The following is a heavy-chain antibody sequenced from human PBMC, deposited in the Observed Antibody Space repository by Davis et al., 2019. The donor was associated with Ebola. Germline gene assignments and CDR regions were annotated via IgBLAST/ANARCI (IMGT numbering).Heavy chain of an antibody. V-gene: IGHV4-34*01. Sequence: ESLKISCAASRFTFTKAWMSWVRQAPGKGLEWIGEINHSGSTNYNPSLKSRVTISVDTSKNQFSLKLSSVTAADTAVYYCARGSTDTYYFDYWGQGTLVTVSS. J-gene: IGHJ4*02. CDR3: ARGSTDTYYFDY. CDR1: RFTFTKAW. CDR2: INHSGST.